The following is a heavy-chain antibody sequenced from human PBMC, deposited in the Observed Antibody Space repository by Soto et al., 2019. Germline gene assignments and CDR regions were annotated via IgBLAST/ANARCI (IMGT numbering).Heavy chain of an antibody. Sequence: SETLFLTCTVSGGSISSYYLSWIRQPPGKGLEWIGYIYYSGITNYNPSLKSRVTISVDTSKNQFSLKLSSVTAADTAVYYCARYKSNYYYGMDVWGQGTTVTVSS. CDR2: IYYSGIT. CDR3: ARYKSNYYYGMDV. V-gene: IGHV4-59*01. D-gene: IGHD1-20*01. J-gene: IGHJ6*02. CDR1: GGSISSYY.